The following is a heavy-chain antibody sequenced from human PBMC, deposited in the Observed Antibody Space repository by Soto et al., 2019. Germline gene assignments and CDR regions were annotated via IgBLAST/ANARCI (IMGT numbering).Heavy chain of an antibody. CDR2: IIPIFGTA. CDR3: ASGLAAAST. CDR1: GYSFNSHD. V-gene: IGHV1-69*13. Sequence: SVKVSCKASGYSFNSHDINWVRQATGQGLEWMGGIIPIFGTANYAQKFQGRVTITADESTSTAYMELSSLRSEDTAVYYCASGLAAASTWGQGTLVTVSS. J-gene: IGHJ4*02. D-gene: IGHD6-13*01.